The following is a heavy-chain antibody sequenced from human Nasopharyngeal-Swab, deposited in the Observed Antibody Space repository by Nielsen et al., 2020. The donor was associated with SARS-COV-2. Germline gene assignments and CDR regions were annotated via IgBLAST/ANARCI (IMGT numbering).Heavy chain of an antibody. J-gene: IGHJ5*02. CDR3: VRQLHDDFWSGYWTGRFDP. CDR2: IHPADSDT. CDR1: GYMFINYW. D-gene: IGHD3-3*01. V-gene: IGHV5-51*01. Sequence: GGSLRLSCKVSGYMFINYWIGWVRQMPGKGLEWMGIIHPADSDTRYSPSFQGQVTISADNSINTAYLQWSSLRASDTAMYYCVRQLHDDFWSGYWTGRFDPWGQGTLVTVSS.